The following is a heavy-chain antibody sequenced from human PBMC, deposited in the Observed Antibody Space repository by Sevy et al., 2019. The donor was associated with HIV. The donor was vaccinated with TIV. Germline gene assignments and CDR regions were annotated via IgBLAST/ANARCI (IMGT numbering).Heavy chain of an antibody. CDR1: GGSISSSSYY. J-gene: IGHJ3*02. D-gene: IGHD2-2*01. CDR3: ASQRLIVVVPAAMFDAFDI. CDR2: IYYSGST. V-gene: IGHV4-39*01. Sequence: SETLSLTCTVSGGSISSSSYYWGWIRQPPGKGLEWIGSIYYSGSTYYNPSLKSRVTISVDTSKNQFSLKLSSGTAADTAVYYCASQRLIVVVPAAMFDAFDIWGQGTMVTVSS.